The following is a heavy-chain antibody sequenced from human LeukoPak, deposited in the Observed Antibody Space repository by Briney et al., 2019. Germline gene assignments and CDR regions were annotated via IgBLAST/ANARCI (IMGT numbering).Heavy chain of an antibody. V-gene: IGHV4-34*01. Sequence: PSETLSLTCTVSGGSISSYYWSWIRQPPGKGLEWIGEINHSGSTNYNPSLKRRGTISVETSKNKFSLKVSSVTAADTAVYYCAGRAPYYDFWSGYSPRFEPWGQGTLVTVSS. J-gene: IGHJ5*02. CDR1: GGSISSYY. CDR2: INHSGST. D-gene: IGHD3-3*01. CDR3: AGRAPYYDFWSGYSPRFEP.